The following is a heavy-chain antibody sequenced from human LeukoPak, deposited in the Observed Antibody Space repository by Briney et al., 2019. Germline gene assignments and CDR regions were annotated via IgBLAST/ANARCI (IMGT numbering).Heavy chain of an antibody. V-gene: IGHV3-7*01. CDR2: IKRDGSEK. J-gene: IGHJ4*02. CDR3: AREGDGNNLEY. D-gene: IGHD5-24*01. Sequence: GGSLRLSCAASGFTFSSYWMSWVRQAPGKGLEWVANIKRDGSEKYYVDSVKGRFTISRDNAKNSLYLQLNTLRAEDTAVYYCAREGDGNNLEYWGQGTLVTVSS. CDR1: GFTFSSYW.